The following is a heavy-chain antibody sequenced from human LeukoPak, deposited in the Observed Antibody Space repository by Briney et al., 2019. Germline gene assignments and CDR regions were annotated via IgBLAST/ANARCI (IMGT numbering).Heavy chain of an antibody. Sequence: SETLSLTCTVSGGSISSYYWSWIRQPPGKGLEWIGHIYYSGSTNYNPSLKSRVTMSVDTSKNQFSLKLSSVTAADTAVYYCASGGGYDAFDIWGQGTMVTVSS. V-gene: IGHV4-59*01. J-gene: IGHJ3*02. CDR1: GGSISSYY. CDR3: ASGGGYDAFDI. D-gene: IGHD3-10*01. CDR2: IYYSGST.